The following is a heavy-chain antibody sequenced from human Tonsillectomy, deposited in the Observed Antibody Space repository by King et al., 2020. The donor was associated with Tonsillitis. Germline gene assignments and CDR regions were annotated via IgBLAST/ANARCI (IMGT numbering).Heavy chain of an antibody. CDR2: ISGSGDST. D-gene: IGHD3-10*01. CDR1: GFTFSSYA. Sequence: VQLVESGGGLVQPGGSLRLSCAASGFTFSSYAMSWVRQAPGKGLEWVSAISGSGDSTYYADSVKGRFTISRDNSKNTLYLQMNSLRAEDTAVYYCAKGIDGSGSYYSQAWDYGGQGTLVTVSS. J-gene: IGHJ4*02. V-gene: IGHV3-23*04. CDR3: AKGIDGSGSYYSQAWDY.